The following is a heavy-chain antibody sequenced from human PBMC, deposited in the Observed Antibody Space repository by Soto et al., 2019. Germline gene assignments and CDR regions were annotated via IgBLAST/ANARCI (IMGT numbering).Heavy chain of an antibody. CDR1: GGSISSSNW. V-gene: IGHV4-4*02. CDR3: ARVIATAVHWFDP. J-gene: IGHJ5*02. Sequence: SETLSLTCAVSGGSISSSNWWSWVRQPPGKGLEWIGEIYHSGSTNYNPPLKSRVTISVDKSKNQFSLKLNSVTAADTAVYYCARVIATAVHWFDPWGQGTLVTV. CDR2: IYHSGST. D-gene: IGHD6-13*01.